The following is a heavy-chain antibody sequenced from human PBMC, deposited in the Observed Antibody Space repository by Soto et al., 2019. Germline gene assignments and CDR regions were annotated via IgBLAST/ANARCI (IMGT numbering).Heavy chain of an antibody. J-gene: IGHJ6*02. Sequence: QVQLQESGPGLVKPSQTLSLTCTVSGGSISSGGYYWSWIRQHPGKGLEWIGYIYYRGSTYYNPSLKSRVTIPVDTSKNQFSLKLSSVTAADTAGYYCARVFGFGGMDVWGQGTTVTVSS. V-gene: IGHV4-31*03. D-gene: IGHD3-10*01. CDR3: ARVFGFGGMDV. CDR1: GGSISSGGYY. CDR2: IYYRGST.